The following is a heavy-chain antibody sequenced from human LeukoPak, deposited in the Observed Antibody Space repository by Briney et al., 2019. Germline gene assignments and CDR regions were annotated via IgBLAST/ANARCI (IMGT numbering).Heavy chain of an antibody. CDR2: ISSSSSYI. D-gene: IGHD1-20*01. CDR1: GFTFSSYS. CDR3: AKDKGITGNIYDY. Sequence: GGSLRLSCAASGFTFSSYSMNWVRQAPGKGLEWVSSISSSSSYIYYADSVKGRFTISRDNAKNSLYLQMNSLRAEDTAVYYCAKDKGITGNIYDYWGQGTLVTVSS. J-gene: IGHJ4*02. V-gene: IGHV3-21*04.